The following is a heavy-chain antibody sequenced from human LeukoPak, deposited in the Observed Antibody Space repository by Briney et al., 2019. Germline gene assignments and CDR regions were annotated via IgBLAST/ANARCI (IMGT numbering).Heavy chain of an antibody. CDR1: GGSFSGYY. D-gene: IGHD3-9*01. V-gene: IGHV4-34*01. CDR2: INHSGST. J-gene: IGHJ4*02. Sequence: SETLSLTCAVYGGSFSGYYWSWIRQPPGKGLEWTGEINHSGSTNYNPSLKSRVTISVDTSKNQFSLKLSSVTAADTAVYYCARGGILTGYYDFDYWGQGTLVTVSS. CDR3: ARGGILTGYYDFDY.